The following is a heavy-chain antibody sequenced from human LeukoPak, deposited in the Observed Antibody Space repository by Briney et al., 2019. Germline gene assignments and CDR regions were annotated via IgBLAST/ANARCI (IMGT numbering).Heavy chain of an antibody. V-gene: IGHV3-7*01. D-gene: IGHD2-2*01. J-gene: IGHJ4*02. Sequence: GGSLRLSCAASGFTFSSYWMSWVRQAPGKGLEWVANIKQDGSEKYYVDSVKGRFTISRDNAKNTLYLQMNSLRAEDTAVYYCARFYCSSTSCLEDYWGQGTLVTVSS. CDR2: IKQDGSEK. CDR3: ARFYCSSTSCLEDY. CDR1: GFTFSSYW.